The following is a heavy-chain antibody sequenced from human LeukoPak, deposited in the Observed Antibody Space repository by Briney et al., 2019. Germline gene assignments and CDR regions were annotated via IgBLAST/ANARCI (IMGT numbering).Heavy chain of an antibody. D-gene: IGHD1-1*01. CDR2: INAGNGNT. V-gene: IGHV1-3*01. Sequence: GASVKVSCKASGGTFSSYAISWVRQAPGQGLEWMGWINAGNGNTKYSQNFQGRVTITRDTSASTAYMELSSLTSEDTAVYYCARDSRTISNWFDTWGQGTPVTVSS. CDR1: GGTFSSYA. J-gene: IGHJ5*02. CDR3: ARDSRTISNWFDT.